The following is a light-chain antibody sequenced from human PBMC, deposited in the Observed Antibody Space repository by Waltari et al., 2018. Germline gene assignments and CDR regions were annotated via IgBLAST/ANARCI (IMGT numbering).Light chain of an antibody. CDR1: GLGDNY. CDR3: QAWDSITDVV. Sequence: YKLTQPPSVSFSPGRTAGIPCSEDGLGDNYVCGYHQRPGRSPVLVMHQDSRRPSGIPERFSGSSSGNTATRTISGTQAMDEADYYCQAWDSITDVVFGGGTRLTVL. J-gene: IGLJ3*02. V-gene: IGLV3-1*01. CDR2: QDS.